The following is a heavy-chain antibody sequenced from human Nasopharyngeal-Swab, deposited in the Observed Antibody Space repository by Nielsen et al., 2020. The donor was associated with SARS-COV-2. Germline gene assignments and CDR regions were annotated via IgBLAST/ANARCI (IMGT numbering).Heavy chain of an antibody. CDR2: ITSDGNT. D-gene: IGHD4-11*01. CDR3: AMRAAANDPSTRDLPYSRRTFYV. CDR1: GFSVSSSY. Sequence: EFLKISCAASGFSVSSSYISLVRQPPGKRPEWVSTITSDGNTYFADSVRGRFSSYRDNYRNTLSLEMNSRGAEDTAVYYCAMRAAANDPSTRDLPYSRRTFYVGVPGTLVTVSS. V-gene: IGHV3-53*01. J-gene: IGHJ2*01.